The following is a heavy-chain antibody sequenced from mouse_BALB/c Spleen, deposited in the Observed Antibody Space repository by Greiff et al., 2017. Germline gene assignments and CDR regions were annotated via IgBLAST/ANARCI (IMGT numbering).Heavy chain of an antibody. Sequence: EVQGVESGGGLVKPGGSLKLSCAASGFTFSSYTMSWVRQTPEKRLEWVATISSGGSYTYYPDSVKGRFTISRDNAKNTLYLQMSSLKSEDTAMYYCTRGGKGYYAMDYWGQGTSVTVSS. CDR3: TRGGKGYYAMDY. J-gene: IGHJ4*01. D-gene: IGHD1-1*01. CDR2: ISSGGSYT. CDR1: GFTFSSYT. V-gene: IGHV5-6-4*01.